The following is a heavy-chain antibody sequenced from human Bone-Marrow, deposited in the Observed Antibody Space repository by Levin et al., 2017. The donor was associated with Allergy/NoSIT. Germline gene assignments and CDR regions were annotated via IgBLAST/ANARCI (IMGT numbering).Heavy chain of an antibody. CDR3: ARDPARGYYDSSGYSGDH. V-gene: IGHV3-48*02. CDR2: ITSSGDST. D-gene: IGHD3-22*01. Sequence: RGESLKISCAASGFTFRHYTMNWVRQAPGKGLEWVSCITSSGDSTYYADSVKGRFTISRDNAKNSLYLQLNRLRDEDTAMYYCARDPARGYYDSSGYSGDHWGQGTLVTVSS. CDR1: GFTFRHYT. J-gene: IGHJ4*02.